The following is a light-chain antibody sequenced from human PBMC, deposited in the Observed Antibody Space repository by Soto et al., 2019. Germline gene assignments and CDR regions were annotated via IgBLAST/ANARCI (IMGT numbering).Light chain of an antibody. Sequence: EIVLSQSPGTLSLSTGKRATLSCRASQSVSSNLAWYQQKPGQAPRLLIYAASTRATDIPARFTGSGSGTEFTLTINSLQSEDFAIYYCQQRETFGQGTKVDI. J-gene: IGKJ1*01. CDR3: QQRET. CDR2: AAS. V-gene: IGKV3D-15*01. CDR1: QSVSSN.